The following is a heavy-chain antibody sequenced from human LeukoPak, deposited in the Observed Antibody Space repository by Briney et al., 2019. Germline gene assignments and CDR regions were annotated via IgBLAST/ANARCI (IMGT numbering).Heavy chain of an antibody. CDR1: GGSLSSYY. Sequence: PSQTLSLTCTVSGGSLSSYYWSCIRQPPGTGLEWIGYIYYSGSTNYNPSLKSRVTISVDTSKNQFSLKLSSVTAADTAVYYCARGKAEYYDFWSGTIFDYWGQGTLVTVSS. V-gene: IGHV4-59*01. CDR3: ARGKAEYYDFWSGTIFDY. CDR2: IYYSGST. D-gene: IGHD3-3*01. J-gene: IGHJ4*02.